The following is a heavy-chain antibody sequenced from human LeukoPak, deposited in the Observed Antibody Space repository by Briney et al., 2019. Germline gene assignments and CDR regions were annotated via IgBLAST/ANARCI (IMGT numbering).Heavy chain of an antibody. J-gene: IGHJ4*02. CDR2: ISYDGSNK. CDR3: GGTFDSSGSSFDY. V-gene: IGHV3-30*03. D-gene: IGHD3-22*01. CDR1: GFTFSSYG. Sequence: GGSLRLSCAASGFTFSSYGMHWVRQAPGKGLEWVAVISYDGSNKYYADSVKGRFTISRDNSKNTLYLQMNSLRAEDTAVYYCGGTFDSSGSSFDYWAQGTLVTVSS.